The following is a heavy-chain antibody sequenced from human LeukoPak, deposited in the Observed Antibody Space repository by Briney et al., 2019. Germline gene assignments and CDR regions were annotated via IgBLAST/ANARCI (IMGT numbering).Heavy chain of an antibody. V-gene: IGHV1-8*01. J-gene: IGHJ5*02. CDR3: ARVRVMGCSSTSCYWFDP. CDR1: GYTFTSSD. D-gene: IGHD2-2*01. Sequence: ASVKVSCKASGYTFTSSDINWVRQATGQGLEWMGWMNPNSGNTGYAQKFQGRVTMTRNTSISTAYMELSSLRSEDTAVYYCARVRVMGCSSTSCYWFDPWGQGTLVTVSS. CDR2: MNPNSGNT.